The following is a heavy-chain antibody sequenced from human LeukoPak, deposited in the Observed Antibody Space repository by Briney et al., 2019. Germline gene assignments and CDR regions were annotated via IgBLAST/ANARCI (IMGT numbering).Heavy chain of an antibody. D-gene: IGHD7-27*01. V-gene: IGHV3-66*02. CDR1: GFTVSSNY. CDR2: IYSGGSK. CDR3: AKDQYGRNWGDAFDI. Sequence: PGGSLRLSCAASGFTVSSNYMSWVRQAPGKGLEWVSVIYSGGSKYYADSVKGRFTISRDNSKNTLYLQMNSLRAEDTAVYYCAKDQYGRNWGDAFDIWGQGTMVTVSS. J-gene: IGHJ3*02.